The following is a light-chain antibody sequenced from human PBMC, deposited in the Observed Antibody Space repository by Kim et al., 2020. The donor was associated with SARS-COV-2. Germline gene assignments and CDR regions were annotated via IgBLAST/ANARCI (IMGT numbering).Light chain of an antibody. CDR2: TAS. V-gene: IGKV1-27*01. CDR3: QKYDSAPHT. Sequence: SESVGDRVTIACRASQGISNYLAWYQQRPGKVPKLLIYTASTLQSGVPSRFSGSGYGTEFTLTISSLQPEEVATNYCQKYDSAPHTFVQGTKLEI. J-gene: IGKJ2*01. CDR1: QGISNY.